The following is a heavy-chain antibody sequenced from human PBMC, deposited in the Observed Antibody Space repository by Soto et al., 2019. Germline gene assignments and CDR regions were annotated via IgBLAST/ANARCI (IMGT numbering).Heavy chain of an antibody. Sequence: QVQLVESGGGVVQPGRSLRLSCAASGFTFSSYAMHWVRQAPGKGLEWVAVISYDGSNKYYADSVKGRFTISRDNSKNTLYLKMNSLRAEDTAVYYCAREGGLTTVTTDGMDVWGQGTTVTVSS. J-gene: IGHJ6*02. CDR3: AREGGLTTVTTDGMDV. CDR2: ISYDGSNK. CDR1: GFTFSSYA. V-gene: IGHV3-30-3*01. D-gene: IGHD4-4*01.